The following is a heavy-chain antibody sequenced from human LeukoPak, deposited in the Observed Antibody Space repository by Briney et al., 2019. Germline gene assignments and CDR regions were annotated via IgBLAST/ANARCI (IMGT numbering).Heavy chain of an antibody. D-gene: IGHD2-21*01. Sequence: PSETLSLTCSVSGASITTYSWNWLRQSPGKGLEWIGYFSLGETTSYTSSLKSRVTISRDTSKNQVSPKLTSVTAADTAVYYCARWDELDWAFGTWGPGALVTVSS. CDR2: FSLGETT. J-gene: IGHJ5*02. CDR1: GASITTYS. CDR3: ARWDELDWAFGT. V-gene: IGHV4-59*08.